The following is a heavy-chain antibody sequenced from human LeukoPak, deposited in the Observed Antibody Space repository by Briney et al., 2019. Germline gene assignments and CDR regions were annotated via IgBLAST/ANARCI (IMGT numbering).Heavy chain of an antibody. Sequence: SETLSLTCTVSSGSISSYYWSWIRQPPGKGLEWIGYIYYSGSTNYNPSLKSRVTISVDTSKNQFSLKLSSVTAADTAVYYCARHGHGAAGNEVDYWGQGTLVTVSS. D-gene: IGHD6-13*01. CDR1: SGSISSYY. J-gene: IGHJ4*02. CDR2: IYYSGST. V-gene: IGHV4-59*08. CDR3: ARHGHGAAGNEVDY.